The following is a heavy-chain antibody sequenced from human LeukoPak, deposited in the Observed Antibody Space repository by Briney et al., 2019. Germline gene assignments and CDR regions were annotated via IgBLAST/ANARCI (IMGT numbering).Heavy chain of an antibody. D-gene: IGHD5-12*01. CDR2: INPTSGGT. J-gene: IGHJ4*02. Sequence: ASVKVSCKASGYTFTAYYIRWVRQAPGQGLEWMGWINPTSGGTDYAQKFQGRVTMTSDTSINTAYMELSRLTSDDTAIYYCARACEFDYWGQGTLVTVSS. CDR1: GYTFTAYY. CDR3: ARACEFDY. V-gene: IGHV1-2*02.